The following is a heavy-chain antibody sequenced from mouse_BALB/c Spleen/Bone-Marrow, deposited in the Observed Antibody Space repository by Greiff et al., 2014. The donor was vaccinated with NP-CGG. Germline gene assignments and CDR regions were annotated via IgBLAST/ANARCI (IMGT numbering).Heavy chain of an antibody. CDR3: TRHGGYYPYYYAMGY. D-gene: IGHD2-3*01. CDR1: GFAFSSYD. Sequence: VQLQQSGGGLVKPGGSLKLSCAASGFAFSSYDMSWVRQTPEKRLEWVAYISHGGGTTYYSDTVKGRFTISRDNAKNTLYLQMSSLKSEDTAIYYCTRHGGYYPYYYAMGYWGQGTSVTVSS. V-gene: IGHV5-12-1*01. J-gene: IGHJ4*01. CDR2: ISHGGGTT.